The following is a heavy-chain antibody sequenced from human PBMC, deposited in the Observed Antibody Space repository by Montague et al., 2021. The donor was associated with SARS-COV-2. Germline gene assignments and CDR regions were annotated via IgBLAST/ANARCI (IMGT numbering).Heavy chain of an antibody. CDR3: ARGEVAGPFDY. CDR1: GYSISNYY. CDR2: IFSSGTA. Sequence: SETLSLTRSLSGYSISNYYWSWIRQPPGKGLEWLGYIFSSGTATXNASLRSRLTISVDTSTNQFSLKVTSVTTADTATYYCARGEVAGPFDYWGRGTLVTVSS. J-gene: IGHJ4*02. V-gene: IGHV4-59*01. D-gene: IGHD6-19*01.